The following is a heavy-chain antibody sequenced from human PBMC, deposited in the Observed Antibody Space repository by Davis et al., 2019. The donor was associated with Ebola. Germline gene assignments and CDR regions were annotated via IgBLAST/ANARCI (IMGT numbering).Heavy chain of an antibody. J-gene: IGHJ4*02. V-gene: IGHV3-73*01. CDR1: GFTFSGSA. D-gene: IGHD1-26*01. Sequence: GGSLRLSCAASGFTFSGSAMHWVRQASGKGLEWVGRIRSKTNSYATAYAASVKGRFTISRDDSKNTAYLQMNSLKTEDTAVYYCTMSGSRFDYWGQGTLVTVSS. CDR3: TMSGSRFDY. CDR2: IRSKTNSYAT.